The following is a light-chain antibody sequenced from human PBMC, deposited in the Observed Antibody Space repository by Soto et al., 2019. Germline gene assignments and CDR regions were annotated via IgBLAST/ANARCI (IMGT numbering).Light chain of an antibody. CDR1: QSVSSS. V-gene: IGKV3-20*01. CDR3: QQYGSPPLT. CDR2: GAS. J-gene: IGKJ4*01. Sequence: ESVLTQSPGTLSLSPGERATLSCRASQSVSSSLAWYQQKPGQAPRLLISGASSRATGIPDRFSGSGSGTDFTLTISRLEPEDFAVYYCQQYGSPPLTFGGGTKVDIK.